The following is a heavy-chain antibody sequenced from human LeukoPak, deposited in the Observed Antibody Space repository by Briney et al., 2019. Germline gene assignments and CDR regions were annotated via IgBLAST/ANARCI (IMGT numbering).Heavy chain of an antibody. V-gene: IGHV1-69*13. D-gene: IGHD6-19*01. Sequence: SVKVSCKASGGTFSSYAISWVRQAPGQGLEWMGGIIPIFDTANYAQKFQGRVTITADESTSTAYMELSSLRSEDTAVYYCARYYSGWYYFDYWGQGTLVTVSS. CDR3: ARYYSGWYYFDY. CDR2: IIPIFDTA. J-gene: IGHJ4*02. CDR1: GGTFSSYA.